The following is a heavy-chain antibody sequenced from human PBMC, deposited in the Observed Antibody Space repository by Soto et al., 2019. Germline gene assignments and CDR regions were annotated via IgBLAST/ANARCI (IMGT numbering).Heavy chain of an antibody. CDR2: ISSSSSTI. CDR3: AIETYYYDSSGYGVDP. V-gene: IGHV3-48*02. D-gene: IGHD3-22*01. J-gene: IGHJ5*02. CDR1: GFTFSSYS. Sequence: EVQLVESGGGLVQPGGSLRLSCAASGFTFSSYSMNWVRQAPGKGLEWVSYISSSSSTIYYADSVKGRFTISRDNAKNSLYLQMNSLRDEDTAVYYCAIETYYYDSSGYGVDPWGQGTLVTVSS.